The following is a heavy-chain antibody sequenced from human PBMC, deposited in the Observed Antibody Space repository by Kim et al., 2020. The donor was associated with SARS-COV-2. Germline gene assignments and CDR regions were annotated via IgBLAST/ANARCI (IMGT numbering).Heavy chain of an antibody. J-gene: IGHJ4*02. V-gene: IGHV3-23*01. D-gene: IGHD6-13*01. Sequence: VKGRFTISRDNSKNTLYLQMNSLRAEDTAVYYCAKARGIAAAGNPYYFNYWGQGTLVTVSS. CDR3: AKARGIAAAGNPYYFNY.